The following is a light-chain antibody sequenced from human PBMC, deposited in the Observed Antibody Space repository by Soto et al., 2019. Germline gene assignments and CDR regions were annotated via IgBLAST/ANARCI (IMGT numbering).Light chain of an antibody. Sequence: QSALTQPASVSGSPGQSITISCTGTSSDVGGYNYVSWYQQHPGKAPKLMIYDVSNRPSGVSNRFSGSMSGNTASLTISGVQAEDEADYYCSSYTSIHVVFGEGTKLTVL. CDR2: DVS. CDR3: SSYTSIHVV. J-gene: IGLJ2*01. CDR1: SSDVGGYNY. V-gene: IGLV2-14*01.